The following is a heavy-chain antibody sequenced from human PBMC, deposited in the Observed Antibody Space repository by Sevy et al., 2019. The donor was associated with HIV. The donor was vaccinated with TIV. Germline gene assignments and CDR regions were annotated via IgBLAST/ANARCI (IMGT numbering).Heavy chain of an antibody. CDR1: GFIFSNFA. J-gene: IGHJ1*01. CDR3: ARGENDDEFFQY. Sequence: GGSRRLSCTVSGFIFSNFAMHWVRQAPGKGLEWVAVTSYDGSHKYYADSVKGRFTVSRDNSRNILSLEMNSLRRDDTAVYYCARGENDDEFFQYWGQGTLVTVSS. V-gene: IGHV3-30*04. CDR2: TSYDGSHK. D-gene: IGHD1-26*01.